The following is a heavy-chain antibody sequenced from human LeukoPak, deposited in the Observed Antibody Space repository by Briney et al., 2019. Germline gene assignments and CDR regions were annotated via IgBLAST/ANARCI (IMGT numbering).Heavy chain of an antibody. CDR3: ARDEAGYYYYGMDV. CDR1: GYTFTSYG. Sequence: ASVKVSRKASGYTFTSYGVSWVRQAPGQGLEWMGWISAYNGNTNYAQKLQGRVTMTTDTSTSTAYMELRSLRSDDTAVYYCARDEAGYYYYGMDVWGQGITVTVSS. CDR2: ISAYNGNT. V-gene: IGHV1-18*01. D-gene: IGHD6-19*01. J-gene: IGHJ6*02.